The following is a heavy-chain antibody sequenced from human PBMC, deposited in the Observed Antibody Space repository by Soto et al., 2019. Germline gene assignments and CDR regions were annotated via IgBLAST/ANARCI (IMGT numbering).Heavy chain of an antibody. CDR3: AVVDSTGNWFDP. D-gene: IGHD3-22*01. J-gene: IGHJ5*02. CDR1: GGSISSSDFY. V-gene: IGHV4-39*01. Sequence: QLQLQESGPGLVKPSETLSLTCTVSGGSISSSDFYWGWLRQPPGKGLDFIGSMYYSGTTYYNPSLKYRITISVDTSKNHFSLKLISVTAADTAVYYCAVVDSTGNWFDPWGQGALVTVSS. CDR2: MYYSGTT.